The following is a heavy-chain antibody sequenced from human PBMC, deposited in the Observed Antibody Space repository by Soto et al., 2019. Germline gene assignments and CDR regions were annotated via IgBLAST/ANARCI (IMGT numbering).Heavy chain of an antibody. CDR3: ARHDDSITGTRTDDY. J-gene: IGHJ4*02. D-gene: IGHD1-7*01. CDR2: IYYSGST. Sequence: QLQLQESGPGLVKPSETLSLTCTVSGGSISSSSYYWGWIRQPPGKGLEWIGSIYYSGSTYYNPSLKSRVTISVDTSKNQFSLKLSSVTAADTAVYYCARHDDSITGTRTDDYWGQGTLVTVSS. CDR1: GGSISSSSYY. V-gene: IGHV4-39*01.